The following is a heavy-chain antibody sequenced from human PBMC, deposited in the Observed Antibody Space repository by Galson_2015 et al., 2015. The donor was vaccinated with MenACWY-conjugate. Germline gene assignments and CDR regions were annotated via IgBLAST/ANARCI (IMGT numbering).Heavy chain of an antibody. D-gene: IGHD1-26*01. CDR1: GYSFNNYW. V-gene: IGHV5-51*03. CDR3: ARHVFRTKYSPFDP. Sequence: QSGAEVKKPGESLTISCTGSGYSFNNYWIGWVRQMPGKGLEWMGIIYPGDSDATYSPSFEGQVTISADKSISTAYLQWSSLKASDSAMYFCARHVFRTKYSPFDPWGQGTLVTVSS. CDR2: IYPGDSDA. J-gene: IGHJ5*02.